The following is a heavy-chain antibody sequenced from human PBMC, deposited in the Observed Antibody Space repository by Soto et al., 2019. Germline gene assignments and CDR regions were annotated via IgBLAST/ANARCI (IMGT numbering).Heavy chain of an antibody. D-gene: IGHD2-8*01. CDR1: GFTFGSYA. V-gene: IGHV3-23*01. CDR3: AKDQGRQYGQFDY. CDR2: ISGSGGST. J-gene: IGHJ4*02. Sequence: LRLSCAASGFTFGSYAMSWVRQAPGKGLEWVSAISGSGGSTYYADSVKGRFTISRDNSKNTLYLQMNSLRAEDTAVYYCAKDQGRQYGQFDYWGQGTLVTVSS.